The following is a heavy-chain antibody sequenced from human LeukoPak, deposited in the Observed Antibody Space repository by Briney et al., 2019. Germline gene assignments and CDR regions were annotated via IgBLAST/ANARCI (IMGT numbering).Heavy chain of an antibody. CDR2: ISHDGAST. CDR1: GYTFYNYA. CDR3: AKYGSGQLWLLGWYFDF. D-gene: IGHD3-16*01. V-gene: IGHV3-23*01. Sequence: GGSLRLSCAASGYTFYNYAVTWVRHAPGKGLEWVSSISHDGASTNYADSVKGRFTISTDNSKNTVFLQMDSLRAEDTAVYFCAKYGSGQLWLLGWYFDFWGRGTLVSVSS. J-gene: IGHJ2*01.